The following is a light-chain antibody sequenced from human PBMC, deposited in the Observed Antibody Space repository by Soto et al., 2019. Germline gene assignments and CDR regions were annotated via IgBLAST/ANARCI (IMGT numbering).Light chain of an antibody. CDR2: SAS. V-gene: IGKV1-9*01. CDR1: QDITKY. Sequence: DIQLTQSPSFLSASIGDRVSLSCRASQDITKYLAWFHQKPGRAPKLLIYSASTLHVGVAARFSGGGSGTEFTLTINSLQAEDFATYYCQQVDRPPLTFGGGTKVEIK. J-gene: IGKJ4*01. CDR3: QQVDRPPLT.